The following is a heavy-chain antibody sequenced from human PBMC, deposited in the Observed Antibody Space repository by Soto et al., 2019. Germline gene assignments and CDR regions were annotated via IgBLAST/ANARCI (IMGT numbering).Heavy chain of an antibody. V-gene: IGHV3-30-3*01. J-gene: IGHJ2*01. D-gene: IGHD2-2*01. CDR3: ARDSSSSPYWYFDL. CDR2: ISYDGSNK. CDR1: GFTFSSYG. Sequence: QVQLVESGGGVVQPGRSLRLSCAASGFTFSSYGVHWVRQAPGKGLEWVSLISYDGSNKNHADSVKGRFTISRDNSKNTLYLQMNSLRAEDTAVYYCARDSSSSPYWYFDLWGRGTLVTVSS.